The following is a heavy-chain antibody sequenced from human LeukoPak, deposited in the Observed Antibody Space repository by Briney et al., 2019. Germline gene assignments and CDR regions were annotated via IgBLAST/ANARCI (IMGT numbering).Heavy chain of an antibody. CDR2: ISYDGSNK. CDR1: GFTFSSYG. Sequence: GGSLRLSCAASGFTFSSYGMHWVRQAPGKGPEWVAVISYDGSNKYYADSVKGRFTISRDNSKNTLYLQMNSLRAEDTAVYYCAKDHPTNDYGDYYFDYWGQGTLVTVSS. CDR3: AKDHPTNDYGDYYFDY. V-gene: IGHV3-30*18. D-gene: IGHD4-17*01. J-gene: IGHJ4*02.